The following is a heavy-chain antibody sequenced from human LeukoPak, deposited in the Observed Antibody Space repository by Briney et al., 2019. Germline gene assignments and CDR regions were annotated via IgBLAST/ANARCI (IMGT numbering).Heavy chain of an antibody. CDR1: GGSISSYY. D-gene: IGHD6-13*01. J-gene: IGHJ5*02. CDR2: IYYSGST. V-gene: IGHV4-59*01. Sequence: ASETLSLTCTVSGGSISSYYWSWIRQPPGKGLEWIGYIYYSGSTNYNPSLKSRVTISVDTSKNQFSLKLTSVTAADTAVYYCAKAVAAAGRFGFDPWGQGTLVTVSS. CDR3: AKAVAAAGRFGFDP.